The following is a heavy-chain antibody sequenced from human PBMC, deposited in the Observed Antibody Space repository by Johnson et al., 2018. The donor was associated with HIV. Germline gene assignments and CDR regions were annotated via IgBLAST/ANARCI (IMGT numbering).Heavy chain of an antibody. Sequence: VQLVESGGGLVQPGGSLRLSCAASGFTVSNNFMNWVRQAPGKGLEWVSLIYSGGNTYYADSVRGRFTISRDNSKNTLYLQMNSLRAEDTAVYYCARSGYGSGSTHDAFDIWGQGTMVTVSS. CDR1: GFTVSNNF. CDR2: IYSGGNT. CDR3: ARSGYGSGSTHDAFDI. V-gene: IGHV3-66*01. D-gene: IGHD3-10*01. J-gene: IGHJ3*02.